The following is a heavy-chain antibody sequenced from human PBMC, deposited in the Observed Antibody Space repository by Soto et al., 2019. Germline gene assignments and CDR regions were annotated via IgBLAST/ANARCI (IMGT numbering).Heavy chain of an antibody. J-gene: IGHJ4*02. CDR2: INADAIST. Sequence: WGALRLSCDLSPFTCSMYWIHWVRQVPGKGPECVSRINADAISTNSADPVEGRFIISRDNDKNTLYPQMNALRVADTAVYYCTGGPRSTITGTGTLWGQGTLVTI. CDR1: PFTCSMYW. V-gene: IGHV3-74*01. D-gene: IGHD3-10*01. CDR3: TGGPRSTITGTGTL.